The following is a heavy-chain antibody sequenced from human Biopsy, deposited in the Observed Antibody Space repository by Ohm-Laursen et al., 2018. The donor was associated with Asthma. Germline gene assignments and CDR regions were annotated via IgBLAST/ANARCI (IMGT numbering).Heavy chain of an antibody. CDR2: ISWNSGNI. CDR1: GFSFDDCA. V-gene: IGHV3-9*01. J-gene: IGHJ4*01. D-gene: IGHD3-22*01. CDR3: AKSADYYDSTDYLDF. Sequence: SLRLSCSASGFSFDDCAMHWVRQAPGKGLEWVSSISWNSGNIDYAVSVKGRFTIPRDNAKNSLYLQMQSLRPEDTAFYYCAKSADYYDSTDYLDFWGRGTLVTVSS.